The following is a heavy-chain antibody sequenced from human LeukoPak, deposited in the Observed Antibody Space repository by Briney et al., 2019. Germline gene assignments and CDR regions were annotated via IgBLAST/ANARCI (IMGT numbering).Heavy chain of an antibody. CDR2: IRSKAYGGTT. Sequence: PGGSVRLSCTSSGFPFGDYTMNWVRQAPGKGLEWVGFIRSKAYGGTTEYAASVKGRFTISRDDSKSIAYLQMNSLKTEDTAVYYCTRRVDYFDYWGQGTLVTVSS. CDR3: TRRVDYFDY. V-gene: IGHV3-49*04. J-gene: IGHJ4*02. CDR1: GFPFGDYT.